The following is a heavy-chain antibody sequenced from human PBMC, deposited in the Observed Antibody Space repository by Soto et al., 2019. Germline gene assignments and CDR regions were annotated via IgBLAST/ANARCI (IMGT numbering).Heavy chain of an antibody. Sequence: PSETLSLTCAVSGGSISNGAYYWSWIRQHPGKGLEWIVYMHYSGTTYYNPSLRSRVTISLDTSKNQFSLKLSSVTAADTAVYYCARGGTADLYYYYYGMDVWGQGTTVTVSS. D-gene: IGHD1-7*01. J-gene: IGHJ6*02. CDR1: GGSISNGAYY. V-gene: IGHV4-31*11. CDR2: MHYSGTT. CDR3: ARGGTADLYYYYYGMDV.